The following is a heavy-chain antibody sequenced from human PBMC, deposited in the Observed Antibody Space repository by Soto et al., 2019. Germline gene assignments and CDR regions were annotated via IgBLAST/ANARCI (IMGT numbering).Heavy chain of an antibody. CDR3: TRSGKSLLDY. J-gene: IGHJ4*02. CDR2: FSYNGMS. D-gene: IGHD1-26*01. V-gene: IGHV4-30-4*01. CDR1: GASISSGDFY. Sequence: QVQLQESGPGLVEPSQTLSLNCTVSGASISSGDFYWSWVRQSPDKGLEWLGHFSYNGMSYYNPSLKSRVIMSVDPSNNQFSVKLTSVIPADTAVYFCTRSGKSLLDYWGQGALVAVAA.